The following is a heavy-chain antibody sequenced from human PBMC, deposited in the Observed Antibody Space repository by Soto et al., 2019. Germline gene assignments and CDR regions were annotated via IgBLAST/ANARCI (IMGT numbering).Heavy chain of an antibody. D-gene: IGHD6-13*01. Sequence: PGGSLILSCAASGFTFSSYAMSWVRQAPGKGLEWVSAISGSGGSTYYADSVKGRFTISRDNSKNTLYLQMNSLRAEDTAVYYCAKDRLAAAGTDAFDSWGQGTMVTVSS. CDR3: AKDRLAAAGTDAFDS. V-gene: IGHV3-23*01. J-gene: IGHJ3*02. CDR1: GFTFSSYA. CDR2: ISGSGGST.